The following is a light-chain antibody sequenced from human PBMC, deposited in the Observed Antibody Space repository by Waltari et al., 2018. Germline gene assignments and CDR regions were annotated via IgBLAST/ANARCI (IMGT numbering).Light chain of an antibody. CDR3: SSFTSSSTWV. CDR2: DVS. CDR1: TSDVGVYNY. V-gene: IGLV2-14*01. Sequence: QSALTQPASVSGSPGQSITISCTGTTSDVGVYNYVCWYQQHPGKAPKLMIYDVSNRPSGVSNRFSGSKSGNTASLTISGLQAEDEADYYCSSFTSSSTWVFGGGTKLTVL. J-gene: IGLJ3*02.